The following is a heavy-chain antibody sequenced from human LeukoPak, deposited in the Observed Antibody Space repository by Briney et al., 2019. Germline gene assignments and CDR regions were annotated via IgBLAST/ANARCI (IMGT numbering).Heavy chain of an antibody. J-gene: IGHJ4*02. Sequence: GGSLRLSCIASGFTFSIYGMHWVRQAPGKGLEGVAFIRYDGRNKYYADSVKGRFTISRDNSKNTLYLQMNSLRVEDTAVYYCAKEKKYYYDGSGYPGYDYWGQGTLVTVSS. CDR1: GFTFSIYG. CDR3: AKEKKYYYDGSGYPGYDY. CDR2: IRYDGRNK. V-gene: IGHV3-30*02. D-gene: IGHD3-22*01.